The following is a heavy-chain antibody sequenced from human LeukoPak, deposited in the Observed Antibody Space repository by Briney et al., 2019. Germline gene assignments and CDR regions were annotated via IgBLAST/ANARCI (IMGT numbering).Heavy chain of an antibody. D-gene: IGHD3-9*01. CDR1: GFTFSSYA. V-gene: IGHV3-23*01. CDR2: ISGSGGST. Sequence: GGSLRLSCAASGFTFSSYAISWVRQAPGKGLEWVSTISGSGGSTYYADSVKGRFTISRDNSKNTLYLQMNSLRAEDTAVYYCAKNDDILTDYPYFFDYWGQGTLVTVSS. CDR3: AKNDDILTDYPYFFDY. J-gene: IGHJ4*02.